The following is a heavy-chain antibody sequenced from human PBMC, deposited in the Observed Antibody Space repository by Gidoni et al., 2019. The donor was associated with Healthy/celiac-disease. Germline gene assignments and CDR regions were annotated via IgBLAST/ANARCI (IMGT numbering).Heavy chain of an antibody. V-gene: IGHV3-20*01. Sequence: EVQLVESGGGVVRPGGSLRLSCAASGFPFDDYGMRWVLQAPGKGLEWVSGINWNGGSTGYADSVKGRFTISRDNAKNSLYLQMNRLRAEDTALYHCARAGNARPFDYWGQGTLVTVSS. J-gene: IGHJ4*02. CDR3: ARAGNARPFDY. D-gene: IGHD2-8*01. CDR1: GFPFDDYG. CDR2: INWNGGST.